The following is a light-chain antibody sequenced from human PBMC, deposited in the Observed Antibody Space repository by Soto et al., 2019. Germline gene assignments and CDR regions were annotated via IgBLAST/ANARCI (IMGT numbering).Light chain of an antibody. Sequence: EIVLTQSPATLSLSPGERATLSCRASQSVSKYLAWYQQRPGQAPSLLIFDVSYRATGTPARFSGSGSGTDFTLTISSLEPEDFAVYYCQQRTNWQLTFGGGTRVEIK. CDR2: DVS. J-gene: IGKJ4*01. CDR1: QSVSKY. V-gene: IGKV3-11*01. CDR3: QQRTNWQLT.